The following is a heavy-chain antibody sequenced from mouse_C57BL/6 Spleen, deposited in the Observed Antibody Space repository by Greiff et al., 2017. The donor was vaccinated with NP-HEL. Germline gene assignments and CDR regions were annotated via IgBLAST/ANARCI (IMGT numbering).Heavy chain of an antibody. Sequence: QVQLQQSGAELARPGASVKLSCKASGYTFTSYGISWVKQRTGQGLEWIGEIYPRSGNTYYNEKFKGKATLTADKSSSTAYMELRRLTSEDSAVYFCARTNWGGGYYAMDYWGQGTSVTVSS. CDR1: GYTFTSYG. J-gene: IGHJ4*01. D-gene: IGHD4-1*01. V-gene: IGHV1-81*01. CDR3: ARTNWGGGYYAMDY. CDR2: IYPRSGNT.